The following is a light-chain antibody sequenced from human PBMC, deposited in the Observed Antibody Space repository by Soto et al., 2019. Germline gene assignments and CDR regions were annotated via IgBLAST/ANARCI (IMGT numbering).Light chain of an antibody. CDR1: QSVDIS. Sequence: EIVLTQSPVTLSFSPCERATLSCRASQSVDISLAWYQQKPGQAPSLLIYGASTRATSIPARFSGSGSGTEFTLTISSLQSEDFAVYYCQQYNNWPGTFGQGTKVDIK. CDR2: GAS. J-gene: IGKJ1*01. V-gene: IGKV3-15*01. CDR3: QQYNNWPGT.